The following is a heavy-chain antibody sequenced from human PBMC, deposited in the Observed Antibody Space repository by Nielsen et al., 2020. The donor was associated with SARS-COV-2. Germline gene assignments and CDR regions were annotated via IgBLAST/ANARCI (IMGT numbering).Heavy chain of an antibody. V-gene: IGHV1-8*01. Sequence: ASLKVSCKASGYTFTSYDINWVRQATGQGLEWMGWMNPNSGNTGYSQKFQGRVTMTRNNSISTAYMELSSLRSDDTAVYYCARTSRDITIFGVVIRLGYWGQGTLVTVSS. D-gene: IGHD3-3*01. CDR1: GYTFTSYD. CDR3: ARTSRDITIFGVVIRLGY. J-gene: IGHJ4*02. CDR2: MNPNSGNT.